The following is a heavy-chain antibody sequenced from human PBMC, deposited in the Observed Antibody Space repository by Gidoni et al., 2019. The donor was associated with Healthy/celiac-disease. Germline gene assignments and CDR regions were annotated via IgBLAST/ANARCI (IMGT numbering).Heavy chain of an antibody. CDR1: GSTFISHA. J-gene: IGHJ3*02. CDR2: ISGSGGST. CDR3: AKDYYGSGSYYGAFDI. V-gene: IGHV3-23*01. D-gene: IGHD3-10*01. Sequence: EVQLLESGGGLVQPGGSLRLSCAAPGSTFISHAMSWVRQAPGEGLEWVSAISGSGGSTYYADSVKGRFTISRDNSKNTLYLQMNSLRAEDTAVYYCAKDYYGSGSYYGAFDIWGQGTMVTVSS.